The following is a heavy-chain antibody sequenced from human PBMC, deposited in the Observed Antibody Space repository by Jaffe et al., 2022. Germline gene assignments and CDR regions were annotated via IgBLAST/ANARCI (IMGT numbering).Heavy chain of an antibody. D-gene: IGHD5-12*01. CDR2: IYPGDSDT. J-gene: IGHJ4*02. V-gene: IGHV5-51*01. CDR1: GYSFTSYW. CDR3: ARHIMGKSIVATIPNFKAIDY. Sequence: EVQLVQSGAEVKKPGESLKISCKGSGYSFTSYWIGWVRQMPGKGLEWMGIIYPGDSDTRYSPSFQGQVTISADKSISTAYLQWSSLKASDTAMYYCARHIMGKSIVATIPNFKAIDYWGQGTLVTVSS.